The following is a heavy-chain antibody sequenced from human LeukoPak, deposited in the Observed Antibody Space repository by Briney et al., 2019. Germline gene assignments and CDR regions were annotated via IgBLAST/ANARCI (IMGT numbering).Heavy chain of an antibody. CDR3: AKEGSSWSTFDY. V-gene: IGHV3-9*03. D-gene: IGHD6-13*01. J-gene: IGHJ4*02. Sequence: GGSLRLSCATSGFTFNDYAMYWVRHAPGKGLEWVSGISWNSRSIAYADSVKGRFIISRDNAKNSLYLQMNSLRAEDMALYYCAKEGSSWSTFDYWGQGTLVTVSS. CDR2: ISWNSRSI. CDR1: GFTFNDYA.